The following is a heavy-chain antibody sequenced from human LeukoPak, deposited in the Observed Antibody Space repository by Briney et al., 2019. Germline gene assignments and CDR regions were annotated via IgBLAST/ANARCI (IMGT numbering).Heavy chain of an antibody. V-gene: IGHV3-21*01. Sequence: GGSLRLSCAASGFTFSSYSMNWVRQAPGKGLEWVSSISSSSYIYYADSAKGRFAISRDNAKNSLYLQMNSLRAEDTAVYYCAREQAGGYFDYWGQGTLVTVSS. CDR2: ISSSSYI. CDR3: AREQAGGYFDY. D-gene: IGHD3-10*01. CDR1: GFTFSSYS. J-gene: IGHJ4*02.